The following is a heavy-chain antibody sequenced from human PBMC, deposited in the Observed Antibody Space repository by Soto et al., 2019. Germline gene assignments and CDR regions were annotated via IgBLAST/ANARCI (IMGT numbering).Heavy chain of an antibody. V-gene: IGHV4-31*03. Sequence: PSETLSLTCTVSGGSISSGGYYWSWIRQHPGKGLEWIGYTYYSGSTNYNPSLKSRVTISVDTSKNQFSLKLSSVTAADTAVYYCARGYCSSTSCFDPWGQGTLVTVSS. D-gene: IGHD2-2*01. CDR1: GGSISSGGYY. CDR2: TYYSGST. J-gene: IGHJ5*02. CDR3: ARGYCSSTSCFDP.